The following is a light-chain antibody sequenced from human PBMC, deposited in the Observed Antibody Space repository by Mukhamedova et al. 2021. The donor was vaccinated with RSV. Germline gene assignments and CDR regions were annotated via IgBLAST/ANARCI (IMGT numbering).Light chain of an antibody. Sequence: WYQRRVHGKAPKLLIYGASSLVSGVPSRFSGSGSETDFTLTISSLQLEDFATYYCQQSYNILRRTFGQGTKV. J-gene: IGKJ1*01. CDR2: GAS. V-gene: IGKV1-39*01. CDR3: QQSYNILRRT.